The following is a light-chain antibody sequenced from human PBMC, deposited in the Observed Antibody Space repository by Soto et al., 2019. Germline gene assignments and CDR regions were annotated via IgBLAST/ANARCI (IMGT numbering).Light chain of an antibody. V-gene: IGKV3-20*01. CDR2: AAS. J-gene: IGKJ4*01. Sequence: EIVLTQSPGTLSMSPGERATLSCRASQSVSNNYLAWYQQKPGQAPRLLIFAASSRATGIPDRFSGSGSGTDFTLTISRLEPEDFAMYYCQQYDTYSPRLAFGGGTTVEI. CDR3: QQYDTYSPRLA. CDR1: QSVSNNY.